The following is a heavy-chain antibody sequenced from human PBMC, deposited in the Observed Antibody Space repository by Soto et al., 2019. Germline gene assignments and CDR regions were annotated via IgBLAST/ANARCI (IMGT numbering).Heavy chain of an antibody. CDR1: GFTFSSYG. J-gene: IGHJ4*02. CDR2: ISYDGSGK. V-gene: IGHV3-30*18. Sequence: QVLLVESGGGVVQPGRSLRLSCAASGFTFSSYGIHWVRQAPGKGLDWAAVISYDGSGKEYADSVKGRFTISRDNSKNTVYLQMNSLRVEDTSIYYCAKSDYSDFFFDSWGQGTLVTVSS. CDR3: AKSDYSDFFFDS. D-gene: IGHD4-17*01.